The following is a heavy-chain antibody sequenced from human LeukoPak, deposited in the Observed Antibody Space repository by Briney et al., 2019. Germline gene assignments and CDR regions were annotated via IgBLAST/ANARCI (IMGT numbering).Heavy chain of an antibody. J-gene: IGHJ4*02. CDR3: ARDVGYCTNGVCYTPNWRQVHYFDY. D-gene: IGHD2-8*01. CDR2: INHSGST. CDR1: GGSISSSSYY. Sequence: SETLSLTCTVSGGSISSSSYYWGWIRQPPGKGLEWIGEINHSGSTNYNPSLKSRVTISVDTSKNQFSLKLSSVTAADTAVYYCARDVGYCTNGVCYTPNWRQVHYFDYWGQGTRVTVSS. V-gene: IGHV4-39*07.